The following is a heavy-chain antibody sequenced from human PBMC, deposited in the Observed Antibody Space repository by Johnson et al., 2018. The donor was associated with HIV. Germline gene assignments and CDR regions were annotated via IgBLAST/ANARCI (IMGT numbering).Heavy chain of an antibody. CDR1: GFTFSDYY. V-gene: IGHV3-11*01. D-gene: IGHD6-19*01. CDR2: ISSSGSTI. Sequence: QEQLEESGGGLVKPGGSLRLSCAASGFTFSDYYMSWIRQAPGKGLEWVSYISSSGSTIYYADSVRGRFTIARDNAKNSLHLQMNSLRAEDTAFYYCAKARVRYSSDVDALDIWGQGTMVTVSS. J-gene: IGHJ3*02. CDR3: AKARVRYSSDVDALDI.